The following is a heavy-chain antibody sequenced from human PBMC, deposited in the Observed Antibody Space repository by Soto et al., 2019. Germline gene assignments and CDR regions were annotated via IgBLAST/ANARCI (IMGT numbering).Heavy chain of an antibody. CDR2: INPNSGGT. CDR1: GYTFTDYY. CDR3: ARPYDPAL. D-gene: IGHD3-22*01. V-gene: IGHV1-2*02. Sequence: ASVKVSCKASGYTFTDYYIHWVRQAPGQGLEWMGWINPNSGGTKYAQKFQGRVTMTRDTSISTAYMDLSRLRSDDTAVYYCARPYDPALWGQGTLVTVSS. J-gene: IGHJ4*02.